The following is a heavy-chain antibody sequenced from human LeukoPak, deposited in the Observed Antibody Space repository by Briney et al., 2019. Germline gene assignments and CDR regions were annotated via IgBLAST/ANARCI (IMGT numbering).Heavy chain of an antibody. J-gene: IGHJ4*02. CDR2: ISAYNGNT. Sequence: ASVKVSCKASGYIFTAYYMHWVRQAPGQGLEWMGWISAYNGNTNYAQKLQGRVTMTTDTSTSTAYMELRSLRSDDTAVYYCARDDRIAAAGPARYWGQGTLVTVSS. CDR3: ARDDRIAAAGPARY. V-gene: IGHV1-18*04. CDR1: GYIFTAYY. D-gene: IGHD6-13*01.